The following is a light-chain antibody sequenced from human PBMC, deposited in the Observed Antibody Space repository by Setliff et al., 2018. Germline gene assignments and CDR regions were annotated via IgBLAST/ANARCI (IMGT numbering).Light chain of an antibody. J-gene: IGLJ1*01. Sequence: SYELTQPPSVSVSPGQTASITCSGDKLGDKYACWYQQKPGQSPVLVIYQDSKRPSGIPERFSGSNSGNTATLTISGTQAMDEADYYCQAWVSSTAQAVFGTGTKVTVL. V-gene: IGLV3-1*01. CDR1: KLGDKY. CDR2: QDS. CDR3: QAWVSSTAQAV.